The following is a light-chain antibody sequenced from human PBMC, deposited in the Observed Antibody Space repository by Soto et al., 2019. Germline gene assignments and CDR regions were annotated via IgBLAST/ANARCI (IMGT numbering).Light chain of an antibody. CDR2: AAS. CDR3: LQDYNYPWT. V-gene: IGKV1-6*01. J-gene: IGKJ1*01. CDR1: QVIRND. Sequence: AIQMTQSPSSLSASAGDRVTITCRASQVIRNDLGWYQQKPGKAPKLLIYAASSLQSGVPSRFSGSGSDTDFTLTISSLQPEDFATYYCLQDYNYPWTFGQGTKVEIK.